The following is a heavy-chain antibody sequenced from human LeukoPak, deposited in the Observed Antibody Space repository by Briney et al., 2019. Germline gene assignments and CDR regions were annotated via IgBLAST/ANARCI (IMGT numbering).Heavy chain of an antibody. J-gene: IGHJ4*02. D-gene: IGHD6-13*01. CDR2: IYYSGST. V-gene: IGHV4-39*07. Sequence: SETLSLTCTVSGGSISSSSYYWGWIRQPPGKGLEWIGSIYYSGSTYYNPSLKSRVTISVDTSKNQFSLKLSSVTAADTAVYYCARDARYSSLTFDYWGQGTLVTVSS. CDR3: ARDARYSSLTFDY. CDR1: GGSISSSSYY.